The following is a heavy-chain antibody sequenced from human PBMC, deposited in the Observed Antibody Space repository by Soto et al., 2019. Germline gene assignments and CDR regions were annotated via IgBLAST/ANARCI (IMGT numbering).Heavy chain of an antibody. V-gene: IGHV4-39*01. D-gene: IGHD6-6*01. Sequence: ETLSLTCTVSGGSISSSSYYWGWTRQPPGKGLEWIGSIYYSGSTYYNPSLKSRVTISVDTSKNQFSLKLSSVTAADTAVYYCARLDSSSPTYYYYYMDVWGKGTTVTVSS. CDR2: IYYSGST. CDR3: ARLDSSSPTYYYYYMDV. J-gene: IGHJ6*03. CDR1: GGSISSSSYY.